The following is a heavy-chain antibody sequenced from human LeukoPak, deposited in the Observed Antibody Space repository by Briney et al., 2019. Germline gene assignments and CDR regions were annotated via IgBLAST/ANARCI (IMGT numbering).Heavy chain of an antibody. J-gene: IGHJ5*02. CDR2: IIPIFGTA. V-gene: IGHV1-69*13. CDR3: ASRYRLGLNSNWSDP. Sequence: SVKVSCKASGYTFTSYHMHWVRQAPGQGLEWMGGIIPIFGTANYAQKFQGRVTITADESTSTAYMELSSLRSEDTAVYYCASRYRLGLNSNWSDPWGRGTLVTVSS. D-gene: IGHD3-16*01. CDR1: GYTFTSYH.